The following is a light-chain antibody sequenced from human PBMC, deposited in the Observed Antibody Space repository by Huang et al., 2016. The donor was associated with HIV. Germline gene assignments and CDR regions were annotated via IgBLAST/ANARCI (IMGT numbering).Light chain of an antibody. V-gene: IGKV1-39*01. CDR1: QSVSNY. CDR2: AAS. CDR3: QQSYSTPPWT. J-gene: IGKJ1*01. Sequence: DIQMTQSPSSLSASVGDRVTITCRASQSVSNYLNWYQQTAGKDPKRLIYAASSLQSGVPTRFSGSGSGTDFTLTISSLQPEDFATYYCQQSYSTPPWTFGQGTKVEIK.